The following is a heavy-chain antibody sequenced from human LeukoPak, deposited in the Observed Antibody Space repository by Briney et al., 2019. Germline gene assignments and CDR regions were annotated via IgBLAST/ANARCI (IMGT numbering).Heavy chain of an antibody. Sequence: GASVEVSCKSSGSSFINYYINWVRQAPGQGLEWMGRINPSGDSTRFAQSLQGRLTMTRDMSTSTVYMELNSLRSEDTAVYYCARELGPVAVSAGWFDLWGQGTLVTVSS. D-gene: IGHD6-19*01. CDR3: ARELGPVAVSAGWFDL. CDR1: GSSFINYY. CDR2: INPSGDST. V-gene: IGHV1-46*04. J-gene: IGHJ5*02.